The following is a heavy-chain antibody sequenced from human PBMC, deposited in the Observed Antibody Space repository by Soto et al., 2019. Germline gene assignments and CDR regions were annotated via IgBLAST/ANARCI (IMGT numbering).Heavy chain of an antibody. CDR2: ISYDGSNK. D-gene: IGHD5-18*01. V-gene: IGHV3-30-3*01. J-gene: IGHJ4*02. Sequence: QVQLVESGGGVVQPGRSLRLSCAASGFTFSSYAMHWVRQAPGKGLEWVAVISYDGSNKYYADSVKGRFTISRDNSKNPLYLQMISLRAEDTAVYYCASIYGYRDFDYWGQGTLVTVSS. CDR3: ASIYGYRDFDY. CDR1: GFTFSSYA.